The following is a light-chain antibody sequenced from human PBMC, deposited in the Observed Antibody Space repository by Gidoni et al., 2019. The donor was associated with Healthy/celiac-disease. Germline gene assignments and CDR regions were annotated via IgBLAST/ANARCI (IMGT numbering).Light chain of an antibody. J-gene: IGKJ1*01. CDR2: GAS. CDR3: QQYGSSPT. V-gene: IGKV3-20*01. CDR1: QSVSSSY. Sequence: EIVLTQSPGTLSLSPGERATLSCRASQSVSSSYLAWYQQKPGKAPRLLIYGASSRATGIPDRFSGSGSGTDFTLTISRLEPEDFAVYYCQQYGSSPTFGQXTKVEIK.